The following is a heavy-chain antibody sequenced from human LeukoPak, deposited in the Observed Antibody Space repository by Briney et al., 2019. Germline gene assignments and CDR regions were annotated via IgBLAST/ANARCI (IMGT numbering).Heavy chain of an antibody. CDR1: GFTFSSFA. CDR2: ISSNGGST. V-gene: IGHV3-64*01. Sequence: GGSLRLSCAASGFTFSSFAMNWVRQAPGKGLEYVSAISSNGGSTYYANSVTVRFTISRDNSKNTLYLQMGSLRAEDMAVYYCARGQVETAMDYWGQGTLVTVSS. J-gene: IGHJ4*02. CDR3: ARGQVETAMDY. D-gene: IGHD5-18*01.